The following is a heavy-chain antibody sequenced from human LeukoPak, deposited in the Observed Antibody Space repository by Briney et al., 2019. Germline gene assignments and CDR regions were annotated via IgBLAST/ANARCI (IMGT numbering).Heavy chain of an antibody. CDR1: GFTFSSYS. D-gene: IGHD6-19*01. J-gene: IGHJ3*02. Sequence: PGGSLRLSCAASGFTFSSYSMNWVRQAPGKGLEWVSSISSSSSYIYYADSVKGRFTISRDNAKNSLYLQMNSLRAEDTAVYYCARAEGWPHAFDIWGQGTMVTVSS. V-gene: IGHV3-21*01. CDR2: ISSSSSYI. CDR3: ARAEGWPHAFDI.